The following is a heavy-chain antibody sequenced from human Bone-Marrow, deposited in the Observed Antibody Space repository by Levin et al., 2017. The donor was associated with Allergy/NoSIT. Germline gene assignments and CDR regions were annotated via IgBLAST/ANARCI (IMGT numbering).Heavy chain of an antibody. CDR3: AKDCPDSSGYFCALYYFDY. Sequence: SCAASGFTFSSYAMSWVRQAPGKGLEWVSAISGSGGSTYYADSVKGRFTISRDNSKNTLYLQMNSLRAEDTAVYYCAKDCPDSSGYFCALYYFDYWGQGTLVTVSS. J-gene: IGHJ4*02. CDR1: GFTFSSYA. CDR2: ISGSGGST. V-gene: IGHV3-23*01. D-gene: IGHD3-22*01.